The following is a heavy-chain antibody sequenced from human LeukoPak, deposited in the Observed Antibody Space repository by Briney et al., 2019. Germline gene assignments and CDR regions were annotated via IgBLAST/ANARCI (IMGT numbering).Heavy chain of an antibody. D-gene: IGHD5-24*01. V-gene: IGHV3-48*03. CDR2: ISSSGSTI. CDR1: GFTFSSYE. Sequence: GGSLRLSCAASGFTFSSYEMNWVRQAPGKGLEWVSYISSSGSTIYYADSVKGRFTISRDNSKNTLYLQMGSLRAEDMAVYYCARLGMATTQEAYDYWGQGTLVTVSS. J-gene: IGHJ4*02. CDR3: ARLGMATTQEAYDY.